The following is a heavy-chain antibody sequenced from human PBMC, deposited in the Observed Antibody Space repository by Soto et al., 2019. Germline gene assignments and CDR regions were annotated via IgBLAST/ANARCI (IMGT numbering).Heavy chain of an antibody. Sequence: QVQLQESGAGLVKPAETLSLTCTVSGGSISRYYWSWIRQPPEKGLEWIGYIYYSGSTNYNPSLKSRVTSSVDTSNNQFSLKLNSLTAADTAVYYCARHTSFWYYFDYWGQGTLVTVSS. CDR1: GGSISRYY. V-gene: IGHV4-59*08. D-gene: IGHD2-2*01. J-gene: IGHJ4*02. CDR3: ARHTSFWYYFDY. CDR2: IYYSGST.